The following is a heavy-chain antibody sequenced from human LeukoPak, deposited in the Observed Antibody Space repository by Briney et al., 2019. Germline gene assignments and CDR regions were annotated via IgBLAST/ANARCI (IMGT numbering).Heavy chain of an antibody. J-gene: IGHJ3*02. V-gene: IGHV3-33*01. Sequence: RRCLRLSCAPSGFSLSSYCTQWVRHAPSEGREWVAVIWTVGSNKYYTDSVKGRFTTSRDTSKNTLYLQSSSVRATHTGMDYCARGPSHMVTCGGDDAFDIWGQGTMVTVSS. CDR3: ARGPSHMVTCGGDDAFDI. CDR2: IWTVGSNK. CDR1: GFSLSSYC. D-gene: IGHD3-16*01.